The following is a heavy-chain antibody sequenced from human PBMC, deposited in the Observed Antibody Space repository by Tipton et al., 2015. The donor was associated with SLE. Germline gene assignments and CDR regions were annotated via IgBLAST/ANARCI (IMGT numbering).Heavy chain of an antibody. J-gene: IGHJ4*02. CDR2: IYHSGST. Sequence: TLSLTCTVSGGSISSYYWSWIRQPPGKGLEWIGSIYHSGSTYYNPSLKSRVTISVDTSKNQFSLKLSSVTAADTAVYYCARGPRYYDSSGYYYHDYWGQGTLVTVSS. CDR3: ARGPRYYDSSGYYYHDY. V-gene: IGHV4-38-2*02. D-gene: IGHD3-22*01. CDR1: GGSISSYY.